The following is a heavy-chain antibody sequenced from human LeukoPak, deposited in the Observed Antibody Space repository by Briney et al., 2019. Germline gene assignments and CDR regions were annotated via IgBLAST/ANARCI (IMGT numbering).Heavy chain of an antibody. CDR2: LNPNSGGA. Sequence: ASVKVSCKASGYTFTGYYMHWVRQAPGQGLEWMGWLNPNSGGAIYAQRFQGRVTMTRDTSISTGYMELSRLRSDDTAVYYCARARWDRPRYFDYWGQGTLVTVSS. D-gene: IGHD1-26*01. V-gene: IGHV1-2*02. CDR1: GYTFTGYY. CDR3: ARARWDRPRYFDY. J-gene: IGHJ4*02.